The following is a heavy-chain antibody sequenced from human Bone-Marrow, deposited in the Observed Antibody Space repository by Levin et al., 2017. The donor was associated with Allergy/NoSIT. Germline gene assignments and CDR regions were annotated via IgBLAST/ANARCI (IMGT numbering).Heavy chain of an antibody. J-gene: IGHJ4*02. V-gene: IGHV3-30-3*01. Sequence: GGSLRLSCAASGFTFSRFPLHWIRQAPGKGLEWVAIISDDGGLKYYADSVRGRFTISRDNSKNTLYLQMNSLRPEDTAVYYCTSPSRATNGTTVGFDYWGQGTLVTVSS. D-gene: IGHD1-1*01. CDR2: ISDDGGLK. CDR3: TSPSRATNGTTVGFDY. CDR1: GFTFSRFP.